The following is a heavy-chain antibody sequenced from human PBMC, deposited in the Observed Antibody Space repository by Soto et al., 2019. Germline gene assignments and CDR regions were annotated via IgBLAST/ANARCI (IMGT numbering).Heavy chain of an antibody. J-gene: IGHJ4*02. D-gene: IGHD6-13*01. CDR1: GFTFSSYA. Sequence: QVQLVESGGGVVQPGRSLRLSCAASGFTFSSYAMHWVRQAPGKGLEWVAVISYDGSNKYYADSVKGRSTISRDNSKNTLYLQMNSLRAEDTAVYYCARDRRLTGMIAYWGQGTLVTVSS. CDR3: ARDRRLTGMIAY. V-gene: IGHV3-30-3*01. CDR2: ISYDGSNK.